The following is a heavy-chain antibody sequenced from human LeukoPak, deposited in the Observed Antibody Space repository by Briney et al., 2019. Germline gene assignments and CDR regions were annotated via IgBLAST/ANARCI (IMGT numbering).Heavy chain of an antibody. CDR2: IYYSGTT. Sequence: SETLSLTCTVSGYSIASGNFYWGWIRQPPGKGLEWIGNIYYSGTTYNNPSLTSRVTMSVDTSTNQFSLKMASVTAADTAVYYCARGVRYSSGWPFFDYWDQGTLVTVSS. CDR1: GYSIASGNFY. V-gene: IGHV4-39*07. J-gene: IGHJ4*02. D-gene: IGHD6-19*01. CDR3: ARGVRYSSGWPFFDY.